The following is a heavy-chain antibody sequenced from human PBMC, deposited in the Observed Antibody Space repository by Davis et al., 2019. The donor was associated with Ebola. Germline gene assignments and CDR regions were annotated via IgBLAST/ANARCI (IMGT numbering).Heavy chain of an antibody. J-gene: IGHJ6*02. CDR1: GYTFTSYY. V-gene: IGHV1-69*13. CDR2: IIPIFGTA. CDR3: ARVVTIFGVVIDYGMDV. D-gene: IGHD3-3*01. Sequence: SVKVSCKASGYTFTSYYMHWVRQAPGQGLEWMGGIIPIFGTANYAQKFQGRVTITADESTSTAYMELSSLRSEDTAVYYCARVVTIFGVVIDYGMDVWGQGTTVTVSS.